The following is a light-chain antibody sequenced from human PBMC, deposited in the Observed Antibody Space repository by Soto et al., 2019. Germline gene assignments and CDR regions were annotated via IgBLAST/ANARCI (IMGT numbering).Light chain of an antibody. CDR3: QQYITYPS. CDR2: KAS. Sequence: DIQMTQSPSTLSASVGDRVTITCRASQNIYIWLAWYQQKPGKAPKVLIYKASTLESGVPSRFSGSGSGTEFSLTISSLQSDDFATYYCQQYITYPSFGQGTKLEIK. CDR1: QNIYIW. V-gene: IGKV1-5*03. J-gene: IGKJ2*01.